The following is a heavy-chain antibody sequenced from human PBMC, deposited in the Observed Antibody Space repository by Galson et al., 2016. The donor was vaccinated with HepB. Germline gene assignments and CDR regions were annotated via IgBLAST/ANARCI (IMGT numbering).Heavy chain of an antibody. V-gene: IGHV3-23*01. CDR3: ARGTTVLGDY. CDR2: ISTSGSST. Sequence: SLRLSCAASGFAFNVYGMTWVRQAPRKGLEWVSAISTSGSSTDYADSGRGRFTISRDNSKNTLYLQMNNLRAEDTAVYYCARGTTVLGDYWGQGILVTVSS. D-gene: IGHD4-11*01. CDR1: GFAFNVYG. J-gene: IGHJ4*02.